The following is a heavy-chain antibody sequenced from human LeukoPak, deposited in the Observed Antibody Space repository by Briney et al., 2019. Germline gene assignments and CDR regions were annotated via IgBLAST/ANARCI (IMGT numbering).Heavy chain of an antibody. D-gene: IGHD3-16*01. CDR3: ATGGGLATEIDY. J-gene: IGHJ4*02. CDR1: GFTFSSYA. CDR2: VSYDGIIK. V-gene: IGHV3-30*04. Sequence: PGGSLRLSCAASGFTFSSYAMSWVRQAPGKGLEWVAVVSYDGIIKYYADSLKGRFTISRDNSKNTLYLQMNSLRTEDTAMYYCATGGGLATEIDYWGQGTLVTVSS.